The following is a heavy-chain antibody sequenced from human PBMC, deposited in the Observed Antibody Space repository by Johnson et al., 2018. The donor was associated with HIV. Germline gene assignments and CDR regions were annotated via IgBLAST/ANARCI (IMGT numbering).Heavy chain of an antibody. V-gene: IGHV3-7*01. CDR1: GFTFNSDW. Sequence: VQLVESGGGVVQPGRSLRLSCAASGFTFNSDWMTWVRQAPGKGLEWVANIKEDGLDENYVDSVKGRFTISRDNSKNTLYLQMNSLRAEDTAVYYCAYPREGSSWSNDAFDIWGQGTMVTVSS. J-gene: IGHJ3*02. CDR2: IKEDGLDE. CDR3: AYPREGSSWSNDAFDI. D-gene: IGHD6-13*01.